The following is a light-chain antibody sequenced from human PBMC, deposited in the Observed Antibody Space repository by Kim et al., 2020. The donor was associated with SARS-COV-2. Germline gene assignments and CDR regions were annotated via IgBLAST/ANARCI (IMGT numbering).Light chain of an antibody. CDR3: HQYQDFVT. Sequence: EIVLTQSPGTMSLSPGERAILSCRASRSVSTSYMAWYQRKPGQSPRLLIYGTSNRATGIPDRFSGSGSGTDFTLTIERLEPEDSAVYYCHQYQDFVTLGGGTKVDIK. J-gene: IGKJ4*01. V-gene: IGKV3-20*01. CDR1: RSVSTSY. CDR2: GTS.